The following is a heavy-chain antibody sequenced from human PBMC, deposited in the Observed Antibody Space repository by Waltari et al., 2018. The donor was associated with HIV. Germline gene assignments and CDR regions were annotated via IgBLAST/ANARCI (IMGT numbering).Heavy chain of an antibody. CDR1: GYTFSDYY. CDR2: INPNRGGT. Sequence: QVQLVQSGAEVKNPGASVKVSCKSSGYTFSDYYMHWVRQAPGQGLEWMGWINPNRGGTRYAEKFQGRVTMTRDTSISTAYMELTRLRSDDTAMYYCARVFRGTVHYIDSRLGHWGQGTLVTVSS. D-gene: IGHD3-22*01. CDR3: ARVFRGTVHYIDSRLGH. V-gene: IGHV1-2*02. J-gene: IGHJ5*02.